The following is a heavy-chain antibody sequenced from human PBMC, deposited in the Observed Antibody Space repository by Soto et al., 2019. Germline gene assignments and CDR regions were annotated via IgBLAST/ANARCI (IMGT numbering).Heavy chain of an antibody. CDR1: GYTLTRDT. V-gene: IGHV1-3*01. Sequence: QVQLVQSGAEVKKPGASVKVSWRASGYTLTRDTMHWVRQAPGQRLEWMGWINAGNGNTKYSQKFQGRVTITRDTSASTAYMELSSLRSEDTAVYYCARDVGATGDWGQGTLVTVSS. J-gene: IGHJ4*02. CDR2: INAGNGNT. D-gene: IGHD1-26*01. CDR3: ARDVGATGD.